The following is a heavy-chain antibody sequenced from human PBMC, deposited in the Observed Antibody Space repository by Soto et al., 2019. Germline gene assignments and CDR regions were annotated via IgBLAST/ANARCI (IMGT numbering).Heavy chain of an antibody. Sequence: QVQLVQSGAEVRKPGASVKVSCKASGYTFTSFGISWVRQAPGQGLEWMGWISGYNGNTDYAQKLQGRVTMTTDPSTRTAYMELRSLRSDDTAIYYCARGGSSSGLFYSGMDVWGQGTTVTVSS. V-gene: IGHV1-18*01. D-gene: IGHD6-19*01. CDR2: ISGYNGNT. CDR1: GYTFTSFG. CDR3: ARGGSSSGLFYSGMDV. J-gene: IGHJ6*02.